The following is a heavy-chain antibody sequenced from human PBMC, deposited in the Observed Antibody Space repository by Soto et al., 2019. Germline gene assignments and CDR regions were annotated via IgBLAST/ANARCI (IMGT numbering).Heavy chain of an antibody. CDR2: MNPNSGNT. CDR3: ARVKGIAAHGYYYGMDV. J-gene: IGHJ6*02. Sequence: QVQLVQSGAEVKKPGASVKVSCKASGYTFTSYDINWVRQATRQGLEWMGWMNPNSGNTGYAQKFQGRVTMTRNTSISTAYMELSSLRSEDTAVYYCARVKGIAAHGYYYGMDVWGQGTTVTVSS. V-gene: IGHV1-8*01. D-gene: IGHD6-13*01. CDR1: GYTFTSYD.